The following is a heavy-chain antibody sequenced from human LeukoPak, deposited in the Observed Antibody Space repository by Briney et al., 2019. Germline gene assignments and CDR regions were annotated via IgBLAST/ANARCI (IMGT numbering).Heavy chain of an antibody. CDR3: ARARVNPGDDYFDY. V-gene: IGHV4-61*02. Sequence: SETLSLTCTVSGGSISSGSYYWSWIRQPAGKGLEWIGRVYTSGSTNYNPSLKSRVTISVDTSKNQFSLKLSSVTAADTAVYYCARARVNPGDDYFDYWGQGTLVTVSS. CDR2: VYTSGST. J-gene: IGHJ4*02. CDR1: GGSISSGSYY. D-gene: IGHD3-16*01.